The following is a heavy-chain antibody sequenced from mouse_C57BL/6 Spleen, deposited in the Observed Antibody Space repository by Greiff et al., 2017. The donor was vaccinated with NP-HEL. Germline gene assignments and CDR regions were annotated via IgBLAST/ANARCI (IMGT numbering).Heavy chain of an antibody. D-gene: IGHD1-1*01. Sequence: QVQLQQPGAELVKPGASVKMSCKASGYTFTSYWITWVKQRPGQGLEWIGDIYPGSGSTNYNEKFKSKATLTVDTSSSTAYMQLSSLTSEDSAVYYCARGGDYYYGSSYSDYWGQGTTLTVSS. CDR3: ARGGDYYYGSSYSDY. J-gene: IGHJ2*01. CDR2: IYPGSGST. V-gene: IGHV1-55*01. CDR1: GYTFTSYW.